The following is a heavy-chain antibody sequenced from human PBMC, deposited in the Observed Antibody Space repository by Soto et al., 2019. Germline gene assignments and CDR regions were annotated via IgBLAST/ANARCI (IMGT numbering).Heavy chain of an antibody. J-gene: IGHJ4*02. D-gene: IGHD5-12*01. CDR3: AKVGWLRGFDY. CDR2: ISYDGSNK. Sequence: PGGSLRLSCAASGFTFSSYGMHWVRQAPGKGLEWVAVISYDGSNKYYADSVKGRFTISRDNSKNTLYLQMNSLRAEDTAVYYCAKVGWLRGFDYWGQGTLVTVSS. V-gene: IGHV3-30*18. CDR1: GFTFSSYG.